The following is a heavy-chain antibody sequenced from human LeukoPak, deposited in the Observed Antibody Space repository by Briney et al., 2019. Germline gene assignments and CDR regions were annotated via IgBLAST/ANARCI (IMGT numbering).Heavy chain of an antibody. D-gene: IGHD2-2*01. V-gene: IGHV3-21*01. Sequence: GGSLRLSCAASGFTFSSYSMNWVRQAPGKGLEWVSSISSSSSYIYYADSVKGRFTISRDNAKNSLYLQMNSLRAEDTAVYYCARGRGIVVVPAHNWFDPWGQGTLVTVSS. J-gene: IGHJ5*02. CDR2: ISSSSSYI. CDR3: ARGRGIVVVPAHNWFDP. CDR1: GFTFSSYS.